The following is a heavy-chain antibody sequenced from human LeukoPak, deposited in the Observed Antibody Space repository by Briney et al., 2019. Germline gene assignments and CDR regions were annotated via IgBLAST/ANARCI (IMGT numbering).Heavy chain of an antibody. D-gene: IGHD3-3*01. V-gene: IGHV3-30*04. CDR3: ARVGGEGY. CDR1: GFTFSSYA. CDR2: ISYDGSNK. J-gene: IGHJ4*02. Sequence: PGRSLRLSCAASGFTFSSYAMHWVRQAPGKGLEWVAVISYDGSNKYYADSVKGRFTISRDSSKNTLYLQMNSLRAEDTAVYYCARVGGEGYWGQGTLVTVSS.